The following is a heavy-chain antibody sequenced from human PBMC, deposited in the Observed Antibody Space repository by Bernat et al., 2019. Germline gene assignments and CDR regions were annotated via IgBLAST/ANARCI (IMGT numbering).Heavy chain of an antibody. CDR1: GFTFSSYA. J-gene: IGHJ4*02. V-gene: IGHV3-30-3*01. Sequence: QVQLVESGGGVVQPGRSLRLSCAASGFTFSSYAMHWVRQAPGKGLEWVAVISYDGSNKYYADSVKGRFTISRDNSKNTLYLQMNSLRAEDTAVYYCARVCSSGWKRRGEVGGIDYWGQGTLVTVSS. D-gene: IGHD6-19*01. CDR2: ISYDGSNK. CDR3: ARVCSSGWKRRGEVGGIDY.